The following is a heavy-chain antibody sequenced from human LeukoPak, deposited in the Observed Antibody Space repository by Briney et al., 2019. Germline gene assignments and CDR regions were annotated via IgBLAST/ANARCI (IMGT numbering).Heavy chain of an antibody. CDR3: AREAVVPYYFDY. V-gene: IGHV1-69*04. J-gene: IGHJ4*02. D-gene: IGHD4-23*01. Sequence: GASVKVSCKASGGTFTRYAISWLRQAPGQGLEWMGRIIPILGIANYAQKFQGRVTITADKSTNTAYMELNSLRSEDTAVYYCAREAVVPYYFDYWGQGTLVPASS. CDR2: IIPILGIA. CDR1: GGTFTRYA.